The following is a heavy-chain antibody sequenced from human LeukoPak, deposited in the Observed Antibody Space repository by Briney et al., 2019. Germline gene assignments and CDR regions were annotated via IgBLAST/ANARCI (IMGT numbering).Heavy chain of an antibody. D-gene: IGHD3-3*01. Sequence: PSETLSLTCTVSGGSISSYYWSWIRQPPGKGLEWIGYIYYSGSTNYNPSLKSRVTISVDTSKNQFSLKLSSVTAADTAVYYCARGRALRFLEWFTSDYWGQGTLVTVSS. CDR3: ARGRALRFLEWFTSDY. CDR1: GGSISSYY. J-gene: IGHJ4*02. V-gene: IGHV4-59*12. CDR2: IYYSGST.